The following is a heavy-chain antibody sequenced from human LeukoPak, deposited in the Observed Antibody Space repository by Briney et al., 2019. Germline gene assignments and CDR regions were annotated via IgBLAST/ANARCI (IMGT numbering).Heavy chain of an antibody. J-gene: IGHJ3*02. V-gene: IGHV3-74*01. D-gene: IGHD3-10*01. CDR2: INSDGSST. CDR1: GFTFSSYW. CDR3: STGSGHAFDI. Sequence: RAGGSLRLSCAASGFTFSSYWMHWVRQVPGKGLVWVSRINSDGSSTSYADSVKGRFTISRDNAKNTLYVQMNSLRAEDTAVYYCSTGSGHAFDIWGRGTVVTVSS.